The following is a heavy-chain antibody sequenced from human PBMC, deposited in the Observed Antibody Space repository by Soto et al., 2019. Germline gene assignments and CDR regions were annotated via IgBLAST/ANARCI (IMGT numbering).Heavy chain of an antibody. V-gene: IGHV5-51*01. Sequence: GESLKISCKGSGYSFSSYWIGWVRQMPGKGLEWMGIIYPGDSDTRYSPSFQGQVTISADKSISTAFLQWSSLKASDTAMYYCERPSEDSSGYYGDYFDYWGQGNLVTVS. CDR1: GYSFSSYW. CDR2: IYPGDSDT. J-gene: IGHJ4*02. D-gene: IGHD3-22*01. CDR3: ERPSEDSSGYYGDYFDY.